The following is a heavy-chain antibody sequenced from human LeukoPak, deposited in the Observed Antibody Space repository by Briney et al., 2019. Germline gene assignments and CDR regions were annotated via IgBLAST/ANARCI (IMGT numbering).Heavy chain of an antibody. J-gene: IGHJ5*02. CDR2: INPNSGDT. CDR3: ARAREVTGLTP. CDR1: GYRFSGNY. D-gene: IGHD3-9*01. V-gene: IGHV1-2*02. Sequence: ASVKVPCKASGYRFSGNYIHWAPQAPGQGLEWMAWINPNSGDTNYAQKFQGRVTVTRDTSISTVYMDLSRLRYDDTAIYYCARAREVTGLTPWGQGTLVTVSS.